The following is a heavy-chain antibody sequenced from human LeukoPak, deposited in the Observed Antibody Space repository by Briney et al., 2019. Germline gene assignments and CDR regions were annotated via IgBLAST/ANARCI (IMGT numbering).Heavy chain of an antibody. CDR3: ASIRGVFGY. Sequence: GGSLRLSCAASGFTFSSYSMNWVRQAPGKGLEWVGRTKNKAYSYTTEYAASVKGRFTISRDDSKNSLYLQMNSLKTEDTAVYYCASIRGVFGYWGQGTLVTVSS. J-gene: IGHJ4*02. CDR1: GFTFSSYS. CDR2: TKNKAYSYTT. D-gene: IGHD3-10*01. V-gene: IGHV3-72*01.